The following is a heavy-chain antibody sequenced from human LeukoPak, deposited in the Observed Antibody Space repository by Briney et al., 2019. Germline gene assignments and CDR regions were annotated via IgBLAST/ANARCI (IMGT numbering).Heavy chain of an antibody. CDR2: INAGNGNT. CDR3: ARDPAPVVAHYYGSGSPYDGMDV. V-gene: IGHV1-3*01. J-gene: IGHJ6*02. Sequence: GASVKVSCKASGYTFTTYAMHWVRQAPGQRLEWMGWINAGNGNTKYSQKFQGRVTITRDTSASTAYMELSSLRSEDTAVYYCARDPAPVVAHYYGSGSPYDGMDVWGQGTTVTVSS. CDR1: GYTFTTYA. D-gene: IGHD3-10*01.